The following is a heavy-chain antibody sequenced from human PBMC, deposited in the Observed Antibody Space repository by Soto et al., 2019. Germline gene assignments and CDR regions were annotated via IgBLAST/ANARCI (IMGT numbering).Heavy chain of an antibody. V-gene: IGHV1-69*01. CDR1: GGTFSSYA. J-gene: IGHJ4*02. CDR3: ARPAVAATGLDYYFDY. D-gene: IGHD2-15*01. CDR2: IIPIFGTA. Sequence: QVQLVQSGAEVKKPGSSVKVSCKASGGTFSSYAISWVRQAPGQGLEWMGGIIPIFGTANYAQKFQGRVTITADESTSTADMELSSLRSEDTAVYYCARPAVAATGLDYYFDYWGQGTLVTVSS.